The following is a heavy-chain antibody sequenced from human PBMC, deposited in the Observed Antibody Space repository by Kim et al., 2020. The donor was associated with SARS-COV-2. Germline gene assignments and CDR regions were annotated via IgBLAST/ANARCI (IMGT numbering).Heavy chain of an antibody. CDR2: INTNTGNP. CDR1: GYTFTSYA. J-gene: IGHJ3*02. CDR3: ARDRGDLATIFGVVIIPGRAFDI. D-gene: IGHD3-3*01. V-gene: IGHV7-4-1*02. Sequence: ASVKVSCKASGYTFTSYAMNWVRQAPGHGLEWMGWINTNTGNPTYAQGFTGRFVFSLDTSVSTAYLQISSLKAEDTAVYCCARDRGDLATIFGVVIIPGRAFDIWGQGTMVTVSS.